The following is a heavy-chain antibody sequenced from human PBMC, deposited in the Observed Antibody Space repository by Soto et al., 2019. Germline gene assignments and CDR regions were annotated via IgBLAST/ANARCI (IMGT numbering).Heavy chain of an antibody. CDR2: ISYDGSNK. J-gene: IGHJ6*02. V-gene: IGHV3-30*18. Sequence: GGSLRLSCAASGFTFSSYGMHWVRQAPGKGLEWVAVISYDGSNKYYADSVKGRFTISRDNSKNTLYLQMNSLRAEDTAVYYCAKDNQLLYYYYYGMDVWGQGTTVTVSS. D-gene: IGHD2-2*01. CDR1: GFTFSSYG. CDR3: AKDNQLLYYYYYGMDV.